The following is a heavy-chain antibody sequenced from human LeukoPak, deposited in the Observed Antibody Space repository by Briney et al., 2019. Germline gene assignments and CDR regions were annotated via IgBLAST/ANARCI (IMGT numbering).Heavy chain of an antibody. CDR2: ISSSSSYI. CDR3: AREGYSSSWYYYY. Sequence: GGSLRLSCAASGFTFSSYAMSWVRQAPGKGLEWVSSISSSSSYIYYADSVKGRFTISRDNAKNSLYLQMNSLRAEDTAVYYCAREGYSSSWYYYYWGQGTLVTVSS. J-gene: IGHJ4*02. CDR1: GFTFSSYA. V-gene: IGHV3-21*01. D-gene: IGHD6-13*01.